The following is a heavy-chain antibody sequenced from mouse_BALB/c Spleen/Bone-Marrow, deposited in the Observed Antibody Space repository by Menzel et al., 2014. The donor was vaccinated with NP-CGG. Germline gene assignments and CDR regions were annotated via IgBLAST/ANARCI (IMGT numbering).Heavy chain of an antibody. Sequence: QVQLQQSGSVLVRPGASVKVSCKASGYTFTNSWMHWAKQRPGQGLEWIGEIHPNSGNTNYNEKFKGKATLTVDTSSSRAYVALSSLTSEDSAVYYCARHHRYAYYFDYWGQGPTLTLSS. CDR3: ARHHRYAYYFDY. V-gene: IGHV1S130*01. CDR2: IHPNSGNT. J-gene: IGHJ2*01. CDR1: GYTFTNSW. D-gene: IGHD2-14*01.